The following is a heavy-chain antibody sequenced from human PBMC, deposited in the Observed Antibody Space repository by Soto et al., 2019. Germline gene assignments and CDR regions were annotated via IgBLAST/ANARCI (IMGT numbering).Heavy chain of an antibody. Sequence: QVQLVESGGGLVKPGGSLRLSCAASGFTFSDYYMSWIRQAPGKGLEWVSYISSSSSYTNYADSVKGRFTISRDNAKNSLYLQMNSLRAEDTAVYYCARDQRIAAPPGDYYYYGMDVWGQGTTVTVSS. CDR2: ISSSSSYT. CDR1: GFTFSDYY. CDR3: ARDQRIAAPPGDYYYYGMDV. V-gene: IGHV3-11*06. D-gene: IGHD6-13*01. J-gene: IGHJ6*02.